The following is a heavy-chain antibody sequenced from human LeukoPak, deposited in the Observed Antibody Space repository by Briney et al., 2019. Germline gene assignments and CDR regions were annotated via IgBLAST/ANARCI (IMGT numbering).Heavy chain of an antibody. CDR1: EFTFSSYW. CDR3: ARDQPGQQLD. CDR2: IWYDGSNK. J-gene: IGHJ4*02. V-gene: IGHV3-33*08. D-gene: IGHD6-13*01. Sequence: GGSLRLSCAASEFTFSSYWMSWVRQAPGQGLEWVAVIWYDGSNKYYADSVKGRFTISRDNSKNTLYLQMNSLRAEDTAVYYCARDQPGQQLDWGQGTLVTVSS.